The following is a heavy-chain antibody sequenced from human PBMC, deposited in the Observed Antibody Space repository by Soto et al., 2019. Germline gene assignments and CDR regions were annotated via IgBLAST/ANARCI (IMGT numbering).Heavy chain of an antibody. CDR2: IKSKTDGGTT. D-gene: IGHD1-7*01. Sequence: EVQLVESGGGLVKPGGSLRLSCAASGFTFSNAWMSWVRQAPGKGLEWVGRIKSKTDGGTTDYAAPVKGRFTISRDDSKNTLYLQMNSLKTEDTAVYYCTTNYNWNYVGFDYWGQGTLVTVSS. V-gene: IGHV3-15*01. CDR3: TTNYNWNYVGFDY. J-gene: IGHJ4*02. CDR1: GFTFSNAW.